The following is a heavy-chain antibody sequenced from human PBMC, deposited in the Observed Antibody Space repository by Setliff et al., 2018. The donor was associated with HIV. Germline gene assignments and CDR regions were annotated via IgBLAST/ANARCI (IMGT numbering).Heavy chain of an antibody. J-gene: IGHJ4*02. V-gene: IGHV1-2*02. CDR3: ARGAARQVDY. D-gene: IGHD6-6*01. CDR2: INPNSGDT. Sequence: ASVKVSCKASGYTFTGYYMHWVRQAPGQGLEWMGWINPNSGDTNYAQKFQGRVTMTRDTSISTAYMELTRVRSDDTAVYYCARGAARQVDYWGQGTLVTVSS. CDR1: GYTFTGYY.